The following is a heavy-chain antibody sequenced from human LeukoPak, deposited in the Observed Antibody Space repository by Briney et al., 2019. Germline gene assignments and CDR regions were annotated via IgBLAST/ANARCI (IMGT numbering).Heavy chain of an antibody. CDR2: FHYSGSA. CDR3: ARAHYYDSSGYPY. CDR1: GGSISSNNYY. V-gene: IGHV4-39*07. J-gene: IGHJ4*02. Sequence: PSETLSLTCTVSGGSISSNNYYWGWIRQPPGKGLEWIGSFHYSGSAYYNPSLKSPVTLSIDTSKNQFSLRLNSVTAADTAVYYCARAHYYDSSGYPYWGQGTLVTVSS. D-gene: IGHD3-22*01.